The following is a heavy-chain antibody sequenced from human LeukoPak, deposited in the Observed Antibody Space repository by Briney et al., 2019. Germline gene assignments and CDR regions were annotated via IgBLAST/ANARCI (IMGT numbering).Heavy chain of an antibody. V-gene: IGHV4-4*07. J-gene: IGHJ3*02. CDR2: IYTSGST. D-gene: IGHD2-2*02. CDR3: ARERREGYCSSTSCYRGNAFDI. CDR1: GGSISSYY. Sequence: PSETLSLTCTVSGGSISSYYWSWIRQPAGKGLEWIGRIYTSGSTNYNPSLKSRVTISVDTSKNQFSLKLSSVTAADTAVYYCARERREGYCSSTSCYRGNAFDIWGQGTMVTVSS.